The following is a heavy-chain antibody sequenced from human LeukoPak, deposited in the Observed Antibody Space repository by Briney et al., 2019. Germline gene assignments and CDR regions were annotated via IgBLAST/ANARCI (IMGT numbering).Heavy chain of an antibody. J-gene: IGHJ4*02. CDR3: ATIVSDSSGWYHFDH. Sequence: GGSLRLSCAASGXTVSSKYMAWVRQAPGKGLEWVSFINSGGTTNYADSVKGRFTISRDYSKNTLNLQMNSLRAEDTAVYYCATIVSDSSGWYHFDHWGQGALVTVSS. CDR2: INSGGTT. CDR1: GXTVSSKY. V-gene: IGHV3-66*01. D-gene: IGHD6-19*01.